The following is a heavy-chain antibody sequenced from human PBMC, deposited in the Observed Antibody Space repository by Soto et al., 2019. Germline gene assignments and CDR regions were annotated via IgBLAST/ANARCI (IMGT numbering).Heavy chain of an antibody. Sequence: GASVKVSCKASGYTFTSYDINWVRQATGQGLEWMGWMNPNSGNTGYAQKFQGRVTMTRNTSISTAYMELGSLRSEDTAVYYCARGSPEQLVRSEDAFDIWGQGTMVTVAS. CDR3: ARGSPEQLVRSEDAFDI. V-gene: IGHV1-8*01. CDR1: GYTFTSYD. J-gene: IGHJ3*02. D-gene: IGHD6-6*01. CDR2: MNPNSGNT.